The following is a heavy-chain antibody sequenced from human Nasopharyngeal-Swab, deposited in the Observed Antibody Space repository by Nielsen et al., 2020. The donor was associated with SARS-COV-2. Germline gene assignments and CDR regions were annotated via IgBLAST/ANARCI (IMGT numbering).Heavy chain of an antibody. CDR1: GGSIRYYY. D-gene: IGHD2-2*01. CDR2: ISYSGTT. CDR3: ASLPYCSSDTCYPIDL. Sequence: SETLSLTCTDSGGSIRYYYWSWIRQPPGKVLEWLVYISYSGTTNYNPSLKSRVTISVDTSKNQCSLRLSSVTAADTATYYCASLPYCSSDTCYPIDLWGQGTLVTVSS. J-gene: IGHJ5*02. V-gene: IGHV4-59*08.